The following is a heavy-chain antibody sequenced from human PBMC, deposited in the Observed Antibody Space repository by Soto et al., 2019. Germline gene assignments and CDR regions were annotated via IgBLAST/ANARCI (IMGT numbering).Heavy chain of an antibody. CDR3: ASTLDYGDYVYFDY. D-gene: IGHD4-17*01. CDR1: GGSISSYY. V-gene: IGHV4-59*01. CDR2: IYYSGST. Sequence: SETLSLTCTVSGGSISSYYWSCIRQPPGKGLEWIGYIYYSGSTNYNPSLKSRVTISVDTSKNQFSLKLSSVTAADTAVYYCASTLDYGDYVYFDYWAQGTLVTVSS. J-gene: IGHJ4*02.